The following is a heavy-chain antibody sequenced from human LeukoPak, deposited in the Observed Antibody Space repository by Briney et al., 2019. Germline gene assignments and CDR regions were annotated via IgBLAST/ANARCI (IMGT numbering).Heavy chain of an antibody. Sequence: ASVKVSCKASGGTFSSYAISWVQQAPGQGLEWMGGIIPIFGTANYAQRFQGRVTITADKSTSTAYMELSSLRSEDTAVYYCARDSETGYSPYFDYWGQGTLVTVSS. CDR1: GGTFSSYA. CDR3: ARDSETGYSPYFDY. V-gene: IGHV1-69*06. J-gene: IGHJ4*02. CDR2: IIPIFGTA. D-gene: IGHD3-9*01.